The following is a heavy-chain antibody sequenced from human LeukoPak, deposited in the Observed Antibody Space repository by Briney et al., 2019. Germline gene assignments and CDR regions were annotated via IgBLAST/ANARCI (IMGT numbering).Heavy chain of an antibody. J-gene: IGHJ6*03. Sequence: SETLSLTCGVSGGSISSYYWSWIRQPPGKGLEWIGYIYYSGSTNYNPSLKSRVTISVDTSKNQFSLKLSSVTAADTAVYYCARDGGVSRYYYYMDVWGKGTTVTISS. CDR3: ARDGGVSRYYYYMDV. V-gene: IGHV4-59*01. CDR2: IYYSGST. D-gene: IGHD2-8*02. CDR1: GGSISSYY.